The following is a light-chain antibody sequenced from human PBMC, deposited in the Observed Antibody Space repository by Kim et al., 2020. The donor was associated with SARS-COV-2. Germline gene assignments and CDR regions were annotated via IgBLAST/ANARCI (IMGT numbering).Light chain of an antibody. CDR1: INDVGAYNY. V-gene: IGLV2-8*01. CDR3: SAYAGRSNLRM. J-gene: IGLJ3*02. CDR2: EVN. Sequence: QSALTQPPSTSGSPGQSVTISCTGTINDVGAYNYVSWYQQYPGKPPKLIIFEVNKRPSGVPDRFSGSKSGNTASLTVSGLQADDEADYFCSAYAGRSNLRMFGGGTQLTVL.